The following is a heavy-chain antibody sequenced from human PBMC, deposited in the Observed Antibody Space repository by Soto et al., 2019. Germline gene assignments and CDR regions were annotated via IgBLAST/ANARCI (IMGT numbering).Heavy chain of an antibody. CDR3: ARELRKVAARDGDY. J-gene: IGHJ4*02. Sequence: PSETLSLTCTVSGGSVSSGSYYWSWIRQPPGKGLEWIGYIYYSGSTNYNPSLKSRVTISVDTSKNQFSLKLSSVTAADTAVYYCARELRKVAARDGDYWGQGTLVTVSS. D-gene: IGHD6-6*01. CDR1: GGSVSSGSYY. V-gene: IGHV4-61*01. CDR2: IYYSGST.